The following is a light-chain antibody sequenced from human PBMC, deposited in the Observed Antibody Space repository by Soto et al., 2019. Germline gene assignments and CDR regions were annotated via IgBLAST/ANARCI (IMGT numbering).Light chain of an antibody. CDR2: GTS. J-gene: IGKJ1*01. Sequence: EIVLTQSPATLSASPGERATLSCRASQTVGVRLAWYQHKPGQAPRLLIYGTSSRATGIPDRFSGSGSGTDFTLTISRLEPEDFALYYCQHYGSSPRTFGQGTKV. CDR3: QHYGSSPRT. V-gene: IGKV3-20*01. CDR1: QTVGVR.